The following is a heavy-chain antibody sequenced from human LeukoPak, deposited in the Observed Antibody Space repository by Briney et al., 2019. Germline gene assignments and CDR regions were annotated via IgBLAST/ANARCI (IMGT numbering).Heavy chain of an antibody. D-gene: IGHD3-10*01. CDR1: GFTFSSYW. V-gene: IGHV3-74*01. Sequence: TGGSLRLSCAASGFTFSSYWMHWVRQAPGKGLVWVSRINSDGSSTSYADSVKGRFTISRDNSKNTLYLQMNSLRAEDTGVYYCARGVELLWFGELVADYYFDYWGQGTLVTVSS. J-gene: IGHJ4*02. CDR3: ARGVELLWFGELVADYYFDY. CDR2: INSDGSST.